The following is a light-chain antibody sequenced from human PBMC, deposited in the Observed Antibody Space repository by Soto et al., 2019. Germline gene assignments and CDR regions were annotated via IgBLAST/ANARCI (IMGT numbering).Light chain of an antibody. V-gene: IGLV2-14*03. J-gene: IGLJ2*01. CDR1: SSDVGAYNS. Sequence: QSVLTQPASVSGSLGQAITVSCTGTSSDVGAYNSVSWYQQHPGKAPKLMIFDVNIRPSGLSNRFSGSKSGNTASLTISGLQAEDEAHYYCNSYTNTDTVVFGGGTKVTVL. CDR3: NSYTNTDTVV. CDR2: DVN.